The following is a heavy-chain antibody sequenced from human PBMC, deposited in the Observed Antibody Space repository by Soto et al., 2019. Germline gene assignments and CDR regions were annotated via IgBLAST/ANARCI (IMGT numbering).Heavy chain of an antibody. CDR2: VYHSGAT. J-gene: IGHJ6*02. Sequence: QVQLQESGPGLVRPSGTLSLTCAVSGDSIIGTGWWSWVRQSPGKGLDWIGEVYHSGATNYNPALKSRVTISVDTSRNQFSLNLGSVTAAETGVYYCVRNGYYSLDVWGQGTTVTVSS. D-gene: IGHD3-22*01. CDR3: VRNGYYSLDV. V-gene: IGHV4-4*02. CDR1: GDSIIGTGW.